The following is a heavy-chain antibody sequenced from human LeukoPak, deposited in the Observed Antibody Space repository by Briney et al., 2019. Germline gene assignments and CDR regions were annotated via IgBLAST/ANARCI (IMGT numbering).Heavy chain of an antibody. D-gene: IGHD3-22*01. CDR1: GFTFSTYC. Sequence: PGGSLRLSCAASGFTFSTYCMHWVRQAPGKGLVWVSRINRDGTTTGYADSVKGRFTISRDNAMNTLYLQMNSLRDEDTAVYYCAANYYEAYWGQGTLVTVSS. CDR3: AANYYEAY. J-gene: IGHJ4*02. V-gene: IGHV3-74*01. CDR2: INRDGTTT.